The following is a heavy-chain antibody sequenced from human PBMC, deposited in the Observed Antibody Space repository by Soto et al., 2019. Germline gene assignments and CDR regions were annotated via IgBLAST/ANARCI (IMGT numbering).Heavy chain of an antibody. Sequence: QVQLVQSVAEVKKPGSSVKVSCKASGGTFSSYTISWVRQAPGQGLEWMGRIIPILGIANYAQKFQGRVTITADKSTSTAYMELSSLRSEDTAVYYCARDSRRDGSRGYWGQGTLVTVSS. CDR1: GGTFSSYT. CDR2: IIPILGIA. V-gene: IGHV1-69*08. J-gene: IGHJ4*02. D-gene: IGHD5-12*01. CDR3: ARDSRRDGSRGY.